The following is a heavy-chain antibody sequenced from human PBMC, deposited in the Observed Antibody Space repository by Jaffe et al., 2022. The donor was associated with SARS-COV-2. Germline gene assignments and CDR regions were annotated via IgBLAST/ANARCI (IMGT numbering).Heavy chain of an antibody. CDR1: GFIVSSSY. J-gene: IGHJ4*02. Sequence: EVQLAESGGGLIQPGGSLRLSCAASGFIVSSSYMSWVRQAPGKGLEWVAVIYSGGSTYYADSVKGRFTISRDDSKNTLFLQMNSLRAEDTAVYYCARAPWNYFDYWGQGTLVTVSS. CDR2: IYSGGST. CDR3: ARAPWNYFDY. V-gene: IGHV3-53*01.